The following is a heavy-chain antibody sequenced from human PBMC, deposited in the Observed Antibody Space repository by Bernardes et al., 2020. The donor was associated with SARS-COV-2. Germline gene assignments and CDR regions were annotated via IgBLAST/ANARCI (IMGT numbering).Heavy chain of an antibody. CDR3: AKVECGDDCYWGIES. CDR2: ISGSGGKT. D-gene: IGHD2-21*02. Sequence: GGSLRLSCAGSGFTFSNYAMSWVRQALGKWLEWVSAISGSGGKTYYSVSVKGRFSIFRDNSKNMLYLQMNSLRVDDTAVYYCAKVECGDDCYWGIESWGQGTLVTVSS. V-gene: IGHV3-23*01. CDR1: GFTFSNYA. J-gene: IGHJ4*02.